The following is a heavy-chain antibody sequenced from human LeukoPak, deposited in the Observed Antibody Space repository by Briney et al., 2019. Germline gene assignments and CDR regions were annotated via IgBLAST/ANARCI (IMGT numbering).Heavy chain of an antibody. V-gene: IGHV3-74*01. D-gene: IGHD2-2*01. CDR2: INSDGSST. CDR3: ARVVPAALSYYYMDV. CDR1: GFTFSSYW. J-gene: IGHJ6*03. Sequence: GGSLRLSCAASGFTFSSYWMHWVRQAPGKGLVWVSRINSDGSSTSYADSVKGRFTISRDNAKNTLYLQMNGLRAEDTAVYYCARVVPAALSYYYMDVWGKGTTVTVSS.